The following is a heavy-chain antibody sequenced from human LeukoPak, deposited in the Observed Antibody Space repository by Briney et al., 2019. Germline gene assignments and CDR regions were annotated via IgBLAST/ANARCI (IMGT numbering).Heavy chain of an antibody. CDR2: ISSSSSYI. V-gene: IGHV3-21*01. CDR1: GFTFSSYS. CDR3: ARDQRRMVRGATDGFDY. Sequence: GGSLRLSCAASGFTFSSYSMNWVRQAPGKGLEWVSSISSSSSYIYYADSVKGRFTISRDSAKNSLYLHMNSLRAEDTAVYYCARDQRRMVRGATDGFDYWGQGTLVTVSS. D-gene: IGHD3-10*01. J-gene: IGHJ4*02.